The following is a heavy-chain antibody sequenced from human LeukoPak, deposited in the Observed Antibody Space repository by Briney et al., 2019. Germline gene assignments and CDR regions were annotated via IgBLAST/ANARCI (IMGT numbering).Heavy chain of an antibody. Sequence: GESLKISCKGSGYSFTTYWIGWVRQMPGKGLEWMGRIDPSDSYTNYSPSFQGRVTISADKSISTAYLQWNSLKASDTAMYYCARSVGSLGSWEPKWFDPWGQGTLVTVSS. CDR3: ARSVGSLGSWEPKWFDP. J-gene: IGHJ5*02. CDR2: IDPSDSYT. CDR1: GYSFTTYW. D-gene: IGHD3-10*01. V-gene: IGHV5-10-1*01.